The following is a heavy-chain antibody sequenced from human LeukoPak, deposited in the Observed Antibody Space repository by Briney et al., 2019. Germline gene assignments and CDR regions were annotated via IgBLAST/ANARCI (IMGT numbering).Heavy chain of an antibody. J-gene: IGHJ4*02. D-gene: IGHD3-10*01. CDR1: GFTFSNYA. Sequence: PGGSLRLSCAASGFTFSNYAMSWVRQAPGKGLEWVSVIYSGGNTYYADSVKGRFTISRDNSKNTLYLQMNSLRAEDTAVYYCARIKGSYCDYWGQGTLVTVSS. CDR2: IYSGGNT. V-gene: IGHV3-66*01. CDR3: ARIKGSYCDY.